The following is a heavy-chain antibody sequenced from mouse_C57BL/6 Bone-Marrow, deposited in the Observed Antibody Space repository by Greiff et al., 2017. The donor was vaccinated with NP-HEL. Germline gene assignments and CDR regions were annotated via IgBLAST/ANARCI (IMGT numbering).Heavy chain of an antibody. CDR2: IYPRSGNT. D-gene: IGHD1-1*01. CDR1: GYTFTSYG. Sequence: VKLQQSGAELARPGASVKLSCKASGYTFTSYGISWVKQRTGQGLEWIGEIYPRSGNTYYNEKFKGKATLTADKSSSTAYMELRSLTSEDSAVYFCSYAKDFDYWGQGTTLTVSS. V-gene: IGHV1-81*01. J-gene: IGHJ2*01. CDR3: SYAKDFDY.